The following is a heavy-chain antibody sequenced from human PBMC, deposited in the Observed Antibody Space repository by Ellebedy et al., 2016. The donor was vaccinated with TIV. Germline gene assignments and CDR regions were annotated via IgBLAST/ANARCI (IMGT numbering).Heavy chain of an antibody. CDR2: ISANGNKR. CDR1: GLPFSTFF. Sequence: GESLKISXAVSGLPFSTFFMSWVRQAPGKGLEWVATISANGNKRDLADSVQGRFTTSRDNFRNTLHLQMNNLRGEDTAVYYCRQGHYADYWGQGTLVTVSS. D-gene: IGHD2-2*01. J-gene: IGHJ4*02. V-gene: IGHV3-23*01. CDR3: RQGHYADY.